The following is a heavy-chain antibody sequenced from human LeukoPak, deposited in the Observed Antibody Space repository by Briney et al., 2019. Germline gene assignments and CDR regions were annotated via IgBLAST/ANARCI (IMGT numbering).Heavy chain of an antibody. Sequence: GGSLRLSCAASGFTFSSYGMHWVRQAPGKGLEWVAVISYDGSNKYYADSVKGRFTISRDNSKNTLYLQMNSLRAEDTAVYYCAKGWSSGYYYSLDYWGQGTLVTVSS. CDR1: GFTFSSYG. J-gene: IGHJ4*02. CDR3: AKGWSSGYYYSLDY. CDR2: ISYDGSNK. D-gene: IGHD3-22*01. V-gene: IGHV3-30*18.